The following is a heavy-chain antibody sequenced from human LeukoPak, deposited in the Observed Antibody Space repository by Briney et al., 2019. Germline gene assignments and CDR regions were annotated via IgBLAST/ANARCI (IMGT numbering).Heavy chain of an antibody. CDR3: ARGRMTNGYFDY. J-gene: IGHJ4*02. D-gene: IGHD4-17*01. V-gene: IGHV4-34*01. Sequence: KPSETLSLTCAVYGGSFSGYYWSWIRQPPGKGLEWIGEINHSGSTNYNPSLKSRVTLSVDTSKNQFSLKLSSVTAADTAVYYCARGRMTNGYFDYWGQGTLVTVSS. CDR1: GGSFSGYY. CDR2: INHSGST.